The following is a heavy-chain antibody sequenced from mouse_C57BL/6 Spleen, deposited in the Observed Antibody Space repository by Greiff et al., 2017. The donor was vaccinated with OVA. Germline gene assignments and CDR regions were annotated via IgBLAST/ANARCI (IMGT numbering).Heavy chain of an antibody. CDR1: GYAFSSSW. Sequence: VQLQQSGPELVKPGASVKISCKASGYAFSSSWMNWVKQRPGKGLEWIGRIYPGDGDTNYNGKFKGKATLTADKSSSTAYMQLSSLTSEDSAVYFCARRGTYDGYLFAYWGQGTLVTVSA. D-gene: IGHD2-3*01. CDR3: ARRGTYDGYLFAY. J-gene: IGHJ3*01. V-gene: IGHV1-82*01. CDR2: IYPGDGDT.